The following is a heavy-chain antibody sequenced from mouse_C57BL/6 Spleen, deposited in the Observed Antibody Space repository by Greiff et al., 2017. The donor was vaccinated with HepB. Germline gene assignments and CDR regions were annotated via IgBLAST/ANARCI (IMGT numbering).Heavy chain of an antibody. Sequence: EVKLQQSGPELVKPGASVKISCKASGYTFTDYYMNWVKQSHGKSLEWIGDINPNNGGTSYNQKFKGKATLTVDKSSSTAYMELRSLTSEDSAVYYCARSDNGAWFAYWGQGTLVTVSA. CDR2: INPNNGGT. CDR1: GYTFTDYY. D-gene: IGHD3-3*01. V-gene: IGHV1-26*01. CDR3: ARSDNGAWFAY. J-gene: IGHJ3*01.